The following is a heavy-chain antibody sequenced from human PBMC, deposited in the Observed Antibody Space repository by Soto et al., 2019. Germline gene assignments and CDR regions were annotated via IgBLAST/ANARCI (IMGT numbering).Heavy chain of an antibody. D-gene: IGHD3-9*01. V-gene: IGHV3-21*01. Sequence: GGSLRLSCAASGFTFSSYSMNWVRQAPGKGLECVSSISSSSSYIYYADSVKGLFTISRDNAKNSLYLQINSLRAEDTAVYYCARYYYDILTGLDRGMDVWGQGTTVTVSS. CDR3: ARYYYDILTGLDRGMDV. J-gene: IGHJ6*02. CDR2: ISSSSSYI. CDR1: GFTFSSYS.